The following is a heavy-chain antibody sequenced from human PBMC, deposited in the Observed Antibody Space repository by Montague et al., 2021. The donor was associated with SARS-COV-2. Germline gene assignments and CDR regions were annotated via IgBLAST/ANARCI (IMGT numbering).Heavy chain of an antibody. V-gene: IGHV4-59*08. CDR3: TRLPRGSGTWGYFDY. CDR2: MHDSGTA. J-gene: IGHJ4*02. Sequence: SETLSLTCTVSDGSIRSYYWNWMRQTPGKGLEWIGYMHDSGTANYNPSLRSRVTLMVDASRNQFPLELSSVTAADTAMYYCTRLPRGSGTWGYFDYWGQGTLVTVSS. D-gene: IGHD3-10*01. CDR1: DGSIRSYY.